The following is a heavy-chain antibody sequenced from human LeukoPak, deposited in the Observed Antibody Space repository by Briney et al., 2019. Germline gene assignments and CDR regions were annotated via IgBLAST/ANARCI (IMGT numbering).Heavy chain of an antibody. CDR3: ARDSPFSSSLDY. CDR1: GFTFSSYS. J-gene: IGHJ4*02. Sequence: GSLRLSCAASGFTFSSYSMNWVRQAPGKGLEWVSSISSSSSYIYYADSVKGRFTISRDNAKNSLYLQMNSLRAEDTAVYYCARDSPFSSSLDYWGQGTLVTVSS. V-gene: IGHV3-21*01. CDR2: ISSSSSYI. D-gene: IGHD6-13*01.